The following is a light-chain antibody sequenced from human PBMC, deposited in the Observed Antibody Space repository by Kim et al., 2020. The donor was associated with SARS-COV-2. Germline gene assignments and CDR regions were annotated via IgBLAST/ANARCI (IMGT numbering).Light chain of an antibody. CDR1: QSVSSRY. CDR3: QQHDNSPSWT. J-gene: IGKJ1*01. CDR2: AAS. V-gene: IGKV3-20*01. Sequence: ETVLTQSPGTLSLSPEERATLSCRASQSVSSRYLAWYQQKPGQAPRLLIYAASSRATGIPDRFSGSGSGTDFTLTISRLEPEDFAVYYCQQHDNSPSWTFGQGTKVDIK.